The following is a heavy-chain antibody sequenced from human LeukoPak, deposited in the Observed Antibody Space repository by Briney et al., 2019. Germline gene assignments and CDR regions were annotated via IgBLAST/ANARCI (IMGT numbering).Heavy chain of an antibody. Sequence: PGGSLRLSCVPSGLTVSSNCMSWVRQAPGKGLEWVSAISGSGGSTYYADSVKGRFTISRDNSKNTLYLQMNSLRAEDTAVYYCAKDGGLWVSAHWGDSWGRGTLVTVSS. D-gene: IGHD7-27*01. J-gene: IGHJ4*02. CDR1: GLTVSSNC. CDR2: ISGSGGST. V-gene: IGHV3-23*01. CDR3: AKDGGLWVSAHWGDS.